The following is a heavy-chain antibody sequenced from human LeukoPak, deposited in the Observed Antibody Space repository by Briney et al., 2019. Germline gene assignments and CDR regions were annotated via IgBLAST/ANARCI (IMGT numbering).Heavy chain of an antibody. J-gene: IGHJ1*01. V-gene: IGHV3-20*04. CDR1: GFTFDDYG. CDR2: INWNGGST. Sequence: GGSLRLSCAASGFTFDDYGMSWVRQAPGKGLEWVSGINWNGGSTGYADSVKGRFTISRDNAKNSLYLRMNSLRAEDTALYYCARDRRYYYDSSGYPEYFQHWGQGTLVTVSS. D-gene: IGHD3-22*01. CDR3: ARDRRYYYDSSGYPEYFQH.